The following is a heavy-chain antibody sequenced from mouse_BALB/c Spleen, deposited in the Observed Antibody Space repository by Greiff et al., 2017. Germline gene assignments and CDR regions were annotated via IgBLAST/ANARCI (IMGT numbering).Heavy chain of an antibody. CDR1: GFTFSSYA. Sequence: EVMLVESGGGLVKPGGSLKLSCAASGFTFSSYAMSWVRQSPEKRLEWVAEISSGGSYTYYPDTVTGRFTISRDNAKNTLYLEMSSLRSEDTAMYYCAREGNGSRGGYFDVWGAGTTVTVSS. J-gene: IGHJ1*01. D-gene: IGHD1-1*01. CDR3: AREGNGSRGGYFDV. V-gene: IGHV5-9-4*01. CDR2: ISSGGSYT.